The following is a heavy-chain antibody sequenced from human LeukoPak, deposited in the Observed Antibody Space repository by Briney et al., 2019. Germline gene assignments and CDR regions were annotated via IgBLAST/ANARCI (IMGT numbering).Heavy chain of an antibody. V-gene: IGHV4-38-2*02. CDR1: GYSISNGYY. CDR2: TSHSGDT. D-gene: IGHD2-2*01. CDR3: TRGPKYQPPYYYYYMDV. Sequence: SETLSLTCSVSGYSISNGYYWGWIRQPPGKGLEWIGSTSHSGDTYYNPSLKSRVTISVDTSKNQFSLKLSSVTAADTAVYYCTRGPKYQPPYYYYYMDVWGKGTTVTVSS. J-gene: IGHJ6*03.